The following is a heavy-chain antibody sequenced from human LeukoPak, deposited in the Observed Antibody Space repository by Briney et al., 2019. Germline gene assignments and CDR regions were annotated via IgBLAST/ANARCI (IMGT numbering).Heavy chain of an antibody. Sequence: SETLSLTCAVYGGSFSGYYWSWIRQPPGKGLEWIGEINHSGSTNHNPSLKSRVTISVDTSKNQFSLKLSSVTAADTAVYYCARHQKLEPSDYWGQGTLVTVSS. CDR2: INHSGST. V-gene: IGHV4-34*01. J-gene: IGHJ4*02. CDR3: ARHQKLEPSDY. CDR1: GGSFSGYY. D-gene: IGHD1-1*01.